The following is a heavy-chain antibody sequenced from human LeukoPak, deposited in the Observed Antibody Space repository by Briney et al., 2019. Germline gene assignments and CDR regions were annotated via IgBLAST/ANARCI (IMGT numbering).Heavy chain of an antibody. D-gene: IGHD2-2*01. CDR1: GYSVRSGYY. CDR3: ARDRYCSSTSCSYPGY. J-gene: IGHJ4*02. V-gene: IGHV4-38-2*02. CDR2: IYHSGDT. Sequence: SETLSLTCVVSGYSVRSGYYWGWIRQPPGKRLEWIGSIYHSGDTYYNPSLKSRVTMSVDTSKNQFSLKLSSVTAADTAVYYCARDRYCSSTSCSYPGYWGQGTLVTVSS.